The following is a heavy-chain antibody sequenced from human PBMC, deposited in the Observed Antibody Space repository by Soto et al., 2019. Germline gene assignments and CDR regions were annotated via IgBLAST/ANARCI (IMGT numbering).Heavy chain of an antibody. Sequence: QVQLVESGGGAVQPGRSLRLSCAASGFTFSNYGMHWVRRAPGKGLEWMAVIFHDGRNKYYADAVKGRFTISRDNSDNTQYLQMNSLRTEDTAVYYCATLIPGYTRNSRSATGGMDVWGQGTKVTVSS. CDR2: IFHDGRNK. J-gene: IGHJ6*02. V-gene: IGHV3-30*03. CDR3: ATLIPGYTRNSRSATGGMDV. D-gene: IGHD6-13*01. CDR1: GFTFSNYG.